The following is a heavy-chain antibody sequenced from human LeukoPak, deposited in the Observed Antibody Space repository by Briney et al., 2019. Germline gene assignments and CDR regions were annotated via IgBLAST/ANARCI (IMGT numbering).Heavy chain of an antibody. Sequence: PGGSLRLSCAASGFTFSSYWMHWVRQAPGKGLVWVSRINSDGSSTSYADCVKGRFTISRDSAKNTLYLQMNSLRAEDTAVYYCARAIAVAPYYFDYWGQGTLVTVSS. D-gene: IGHD6-19*01. CDR2: INSDGSST. CDR1: GFTFSSYW. CDR3: ARAIAVAPYYFDY. J-gene: IGHJ4*02. V-gene: IGHV3-74*01.